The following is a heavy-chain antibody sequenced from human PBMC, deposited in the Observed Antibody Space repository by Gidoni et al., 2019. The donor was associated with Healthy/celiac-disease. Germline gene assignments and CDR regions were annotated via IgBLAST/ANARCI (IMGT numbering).Heavy chain of an antibody. V-gene: IGHV1-18*01. CDR1: GYTFTSYG. Sequence: QVQLVQSGAEVKKPGASVKVSCKASGYTFTSYGISWVRQAPGQGLEWMGWISVYNGNTNYAQKFQGRGTMTTDTSTSTAYMELRSLRSDDTAVYYCARWGITIFGVVTPMAPWGQGTLVTVSS. CDR3: ARWGITIFGVVTPMAP. D-gene: IGHD3-3*01. CDR2: ISVYNGNT. J-gene: IGHJ5*02.